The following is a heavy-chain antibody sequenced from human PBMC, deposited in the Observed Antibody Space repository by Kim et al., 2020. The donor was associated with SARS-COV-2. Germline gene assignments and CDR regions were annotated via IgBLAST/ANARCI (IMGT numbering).Heavy chain of an antibody. CDR3: ARVLYYYGSGSYDY. Sequence: SPSFQGRVTISADKSISTAYLQWSSLKASDTAMYYCARVLYYYGSGSYDYWGQGSLVTVSS. J-gene: IGHJ4*02. V-gene: IGHV5-51*01. D-gene: IGHD3-10*01.